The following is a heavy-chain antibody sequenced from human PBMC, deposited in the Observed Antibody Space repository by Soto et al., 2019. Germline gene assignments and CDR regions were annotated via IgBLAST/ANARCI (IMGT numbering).Heavy chain of an antibody. CDR2: IYYSGST. Sequence: SETLSLTCTVSGGSISSSSYYWGWIRQPPGKGLEWIGSIYYSGSTYYNPSLKSRVTISVDTSKNQFSLKLSSVTAADTAVYYCARHSRSSPWFDYWGQGTLVTVSS. CDR1: GGSISSSSYY. J-gene: IGHJ4*02. V-gene: IGHV4-39*01. CDR3: ARHSRSSPWFDY.